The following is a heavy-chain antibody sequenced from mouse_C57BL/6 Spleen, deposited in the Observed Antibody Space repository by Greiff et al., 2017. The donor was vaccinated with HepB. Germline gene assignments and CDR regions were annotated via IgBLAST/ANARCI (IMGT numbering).Heavy chain of an antibody. CDR1: GYTFTSYW. J-gene: IGHJ3*01. D-gene: IGHD2-4*01. CDR2: IYPGSGST. CDR3: ARYNDCDRWFAY. Sequence: QVQLQQPGAELVKPGASVKMSCKASGYTFTSYWITWVKQRPGQGLEWIGDIYPGSGSTNYNEKFKSKATLTVDTSSSTAYMQLRSLTYEDSAVYYCARYNDCDRWFAYWGQGTLVTVSA. V-gene: IGHV1-55*01.